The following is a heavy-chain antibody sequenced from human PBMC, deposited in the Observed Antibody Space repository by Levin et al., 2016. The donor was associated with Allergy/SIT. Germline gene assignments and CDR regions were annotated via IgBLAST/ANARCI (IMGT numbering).Heavy chain of an antibody. D-gene: IGHD3-10*01. CDR3: TRRSLGSGSYLHYYGMDV. CDR1: GFTFSGSA. J-gene: IGHJ6*02. CDR2: IRSKANSYAT. Sequence: GESLKISCAASGFTFSGSAMHWVRQASGKGLEWVGRIRSKANSYATAYAASVKGRFTISRDDSKNTAYLQMNSLKTEDTAVYYCTRRSLGSGSYLHYYGMDVWGQGTTVTVSS. V-gene: IGHV3-73*01.